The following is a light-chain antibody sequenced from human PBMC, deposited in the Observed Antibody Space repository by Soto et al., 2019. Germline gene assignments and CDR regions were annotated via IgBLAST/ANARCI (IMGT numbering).Light chain of an antibody. CDR1: NSDVGGYNY. CDR2: DVS. Sequence: QSALTQPRSVSGSPGQSVTISCTGNNSDVGGYNYVSWYQQHPGKAPKVMIYDVSRRPSGVPDRFSGSKSGNTASLTISGLQAEDEADYYCCSYASAYNFWVFGGGTKLTVL. J-gene: IGLJ3*02. CDR3: CSYASAYNFWV. V-gene: IGLV2-11*01.